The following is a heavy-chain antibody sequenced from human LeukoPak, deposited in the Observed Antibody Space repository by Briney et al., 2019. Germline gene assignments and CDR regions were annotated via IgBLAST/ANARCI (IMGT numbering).Heavy chain of an antibody. CDR2: ISGSGGST. J-gene: IGHJ4*02. D-gene: IGHD3-22*01. CDR1: GFTFSSYA. CDR3: AKGNDIGGYYYPHFDY. Sequence: GGSLRLSCAASGFTFSSYAMSWVRQAPGKGLEWVSAISGSGGSTYYADSVKGGFTISRDNSKNTLYLQMNSLRAEDTAVYYCAKGNDIGGYYYPHFDYWGQGTLVTVSS. V-gene: IGHV3-23*01.